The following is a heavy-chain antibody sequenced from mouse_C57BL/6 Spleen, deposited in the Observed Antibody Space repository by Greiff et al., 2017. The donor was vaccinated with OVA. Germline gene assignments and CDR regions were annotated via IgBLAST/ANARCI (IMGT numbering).Heavy chain of an antibody. J-gene: IGHJ4*01. CDR3: AREHYGSSYGAMDY. CDR1: GFTFSDYY. D-gene: IGHD1-1*01. CDR2: INYDGSST. V-gene: IGHV5-16*01. Sequence: EVQLQESEGGLVQPGSSMKLSCTASGFTFSDYYMAWVRQVPEKGLEWVANINYDGSSTYYLDSLKSRFIISRDNAKNILYLQMSSLKSEDTATYYCAREHYGSSYGAMDYWGQGTSVTVSS.